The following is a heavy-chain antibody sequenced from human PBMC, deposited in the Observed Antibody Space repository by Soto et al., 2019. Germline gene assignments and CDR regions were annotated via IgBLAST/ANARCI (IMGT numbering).Heavy chain of an antibody. D-gene: IGHD2-8*01. CDR2: IYYSGST. CDR3: ARGRNIVLMVYAPFDY. Sequence: SETLSLTCTVSGGSISSGGYYWSWIRQHPGKGLEWIGYIYYSGSTYYNPSLKSRVTISVDTSKNQFSLKLSSVTAADTAVYYCARGRNIVLMVYAPFDYWGQGTLVTVSS. CDR1: GGSISSGGYY. V-gene: IGHV4-31*03. J-gene: IGHJ4*02.